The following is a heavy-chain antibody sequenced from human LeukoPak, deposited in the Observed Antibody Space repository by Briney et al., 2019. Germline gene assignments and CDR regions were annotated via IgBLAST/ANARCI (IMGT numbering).Heavy chain of an antibody. CDR2: IQPKSGDT. V-gene: IGHV1-18*01. D-gene: IGHD3-10*01. CDR1: GYTFTSYG. J-gene: IGHJ4*02. Sequence: GASVKVSCKASGYTFTSYGISWVRQAPGQGLEWMGRIQPKSGDTDYAQKFQGRATMTRDTSTTTGYMQLTSLIFDDTAVYYCASHYGPGPVWGQGTLVTVS. CDR3: ASHYGPGPV.